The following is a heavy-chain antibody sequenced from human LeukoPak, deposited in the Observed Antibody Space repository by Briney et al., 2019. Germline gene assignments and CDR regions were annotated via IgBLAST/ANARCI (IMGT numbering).Heavy chain of an antibody. J-gene: IGHJ1*01. V-gene: IGHV3-21*01. Sequence: GGSLRFSCAASGFTFSSYSMNWVRQAPGKGLEWVSSISSSSGHINYADSVKGRFTISRDNAKNSLYLQMNSLRAEDTAVYYCARSGFYGGNPSDYFQHWGQGTLVTVSS. D-gene: IGHD4/OR15-4a*01. CDR1: GFTFSSYS. CDR2: ISSSSGHI. CDR3: ARSGFYGGNPSDYFQH.